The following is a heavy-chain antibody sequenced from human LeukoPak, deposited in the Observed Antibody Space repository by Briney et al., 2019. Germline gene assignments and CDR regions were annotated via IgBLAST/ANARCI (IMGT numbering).Heavy chain of an antibody. CDR3: ARESLTDIVVVGAFDI. Sequence: GGSLRLSCTASGFTVSSNYMSWVRHAPGRGPVWVSRINSDGSSTSYADSVKGRFTISRDNAKNTLYLQMNSLRAEDTAVYYCARESLTDIVVVGAFDIWGQGTMVTVSS. D-gene: IGHD2-15*01. CDR2: INSDGSST. CDR1: GFTVSSNY. V-gene: IGHV3-74*01. J-gene: IGHJ3*02.